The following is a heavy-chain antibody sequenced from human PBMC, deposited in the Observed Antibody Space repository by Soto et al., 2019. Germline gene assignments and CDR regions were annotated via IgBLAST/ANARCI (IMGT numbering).Heavy chain of an antibody. CDR2: IIPIFGTA. V-gene: IGHV1-69*13. Sequence: SVKVSCKASGGTFSSYAISWVRQAPGQGLEWMGGIIPIFGTANYAQKFQGRVTITADESTSTAYMELSSLRSEDTAVYYCAREGSKEGVVTDDRRDYYYYYGMDVWGQGTTVTVSS. D-gene: IGHD2-2*01. CDR1: GGTFSSYA. CDR3: AREGSKEGVVTDDRRDYYYYYGMDV. J-gene: IGHJ6*02.